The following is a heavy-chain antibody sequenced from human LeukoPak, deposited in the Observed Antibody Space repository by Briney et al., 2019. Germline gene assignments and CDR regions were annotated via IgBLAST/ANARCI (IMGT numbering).Heavy chain of an antibody. Sequence: ASVTVSCKASGYTFTGYYLHWVRQAPGQGLEWMGWINPITGGTNYAQRFQGRVTMTRDTSISTVYMELSRLRSDDTAVYYCARPYCNSRSCHDYFDYWGQGTLVTVSS. J-gene: IGHJ4*02. V-gene: IGHV1-2*02. D-gene: IGHD2/OR15-2a*01. CDR1: GYTFTGYY. CDR3: ARPYCNSRSCHDYFDY. CDR2: INPITGGT.